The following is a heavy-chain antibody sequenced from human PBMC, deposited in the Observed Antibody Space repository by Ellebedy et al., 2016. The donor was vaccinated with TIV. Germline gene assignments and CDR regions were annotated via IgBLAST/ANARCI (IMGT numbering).Heavy chain of an antibody. D-gene: IGHD2-21*02. V-gene: IGHV3-74*01. CDR1: GFTFTNYW. J-gene: IGHJ4*02. Sequence: PGGSLRLSCAAPGFTFTNYWMHWVRQAPGKGLVWVSRVDQGGGGTAYADSVKGRFTISRDNANNAIYLQMNSLRAEDTAVYYCVRRGYCAGDCLIFDYWGQGILVTVSS. CDR2: VDQGGGGT. CDR3: VRRGYCAGDCLIFDY.